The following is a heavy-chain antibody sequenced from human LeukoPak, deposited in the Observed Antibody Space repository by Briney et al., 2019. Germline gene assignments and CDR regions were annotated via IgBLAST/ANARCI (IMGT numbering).Heavy chain of an antibody. Sequence: ASVKVSCKASGYTFTSYGFTWVRQAPGQGLEWMGWISAYNGNTNYAQKLQGRVTMTTDTSTSTAYIELRSLRSDDTAVYYCARSDSSGRYGGYYYYYMDVWGKGTTVTVSS. J-gene: IGHJ6*03. CDR2: ISAYNGNT. CDR3: ARSDSSGRYGGYYYYYMDV. D-gene: IGHD6-19*01. V-gene: IGHV1-18*01. CDR1: GYTFTSYG.